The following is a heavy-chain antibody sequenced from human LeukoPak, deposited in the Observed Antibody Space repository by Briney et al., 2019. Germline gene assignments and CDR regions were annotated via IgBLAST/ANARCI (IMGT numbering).Heavy chain of an antibody. J-gene: IGHJ3*02. CDR3: ARTTVTTNAFDI. D-gene: IGHD4-17*01. CDR1: GGSISSGGYY. CDR2: IYYTGST. V-gene: IGHV4-31*03. Sequence: SETLSLTCIVSGGSISSGGYYWSWIRQHPGVGLEWIGYIYYTGSTYYNPSLKSRVTLSIDTSKNQFFLKLSSVTAADTAVYYCARTTVTTNAFDIWGQGTMVTVSS.